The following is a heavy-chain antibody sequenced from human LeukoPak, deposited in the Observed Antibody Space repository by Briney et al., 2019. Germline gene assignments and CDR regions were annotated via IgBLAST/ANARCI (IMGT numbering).Heavy chain of an antibody. Sequence: AGGSLRLSCAASGFTFSNYWMHWVRQAPGKGLVWVSRVSSDGSSRNYAASVKGRFTISRDNAKNTLYLQMNSLRAEDTAVYYCASASSHRIAAGGDYWGQGTLVTVS. CDR2: VSSDGSSR. V-gene: IGHV3-74*01. CDR3: ASASSHRIAAGGDY. D-gene: IGHD6-13*01. CDR1: GFTFSNYW. J-gene: IGHJ4*02.